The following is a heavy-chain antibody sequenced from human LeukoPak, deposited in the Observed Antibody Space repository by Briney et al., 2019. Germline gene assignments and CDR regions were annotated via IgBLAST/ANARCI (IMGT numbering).Heavy chain of an antibody. J-gene: IGHJ5*02. V-gene: IGHV4-4*07. D-gene: IGHD2-2*02. CDR2: FYTSGST. CDR3: ARDSCSSTSCYNNWFVP. Sequence: SETLSLTCTVSGGSISSYYWSWIRQPAGKGLEWIGRFYTSGSTNYNPSLKSRVTMSVDKSKNQFSLKLNSVTAADTAVYYCARDSCSSTSCYNNWFVPWGQGTLDTVSS. CDR1: GGSISSYY.